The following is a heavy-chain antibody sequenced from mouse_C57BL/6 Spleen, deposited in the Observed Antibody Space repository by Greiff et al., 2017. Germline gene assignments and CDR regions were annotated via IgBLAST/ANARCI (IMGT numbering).Heavy chain of an antibody. CDR2: IHPNSGST. CDR1: GYTFTSYW. D-gene: IGHD6-5*01. CDR3: ARAYYYYAMDY. Sequence: QLQQSGAELVKPGASVKLSCKASGYTFTSYWMHWVKQRPGQGLEWIGMIHPNSGSTNYNEKFKSKATLTVDKSSSTAYMQLSSLTSEDSAVYYCARAYYYYAMDYWGQGTSVTVSS. V-gene: IGHV1-64*01. J-gene: IGHJ4*01.